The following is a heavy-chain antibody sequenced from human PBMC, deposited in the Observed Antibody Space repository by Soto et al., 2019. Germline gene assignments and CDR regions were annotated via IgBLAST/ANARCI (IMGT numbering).Heavy chain of an antibody. CDR2: ISAYSGNT. V-gene: IGHV1-18*01. D-gene: IGHD3-22*01. Sequence: ASVKVSCKASGYTFTSYGISWVRQAPGQGLEWMGWISAYSGNTNYAQKLQGRVTMTTDTSTSTAYMELRSLRSDDTAVYYCARDRYYYDSSGYLGPPAYDYWGQGTLVTVSS. CDR3: ARDRYYYDSSGYLGPPAYDY. J-gene: IGHJ4*02. CDR1: GYTFTSYG.